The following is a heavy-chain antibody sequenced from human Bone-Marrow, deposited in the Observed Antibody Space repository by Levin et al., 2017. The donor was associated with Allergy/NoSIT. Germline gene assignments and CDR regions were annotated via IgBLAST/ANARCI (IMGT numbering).Heavy chain of an antibody. Sequence: GESLKISCAASGFTFSSYGMHWVRQAPGKGLEWVAVISYDGSNKYYADSVKGRFTISRDNSKNTLYLQMNSLRAEDTAVYYCAKATYGARVRRYIMGDYWGQGTLVTVSS. CDR2: ISYDGSNK. CDR1: GFTFSSYG. J-gene: IGHJ4*02. D-gene: IGHD4-17*01. V-gene: IGHV3-30*18. CDR3: AKATYGARVRRYIMGDY.